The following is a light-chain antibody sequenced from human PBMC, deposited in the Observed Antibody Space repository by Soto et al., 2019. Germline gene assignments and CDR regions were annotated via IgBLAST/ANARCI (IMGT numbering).Light chain of an antibody. V-gene: IGKV3-20*01. CDR2: GAS. J-gene: IGKJ5*01. CDR1: QSVSSSY. Sequence: EIVLTQSPGTLSLSPGERATLSCRASQSVSSSYLAWYQQKPGQAPRLLIYGASSRATGIPDRFSGSGSGTDFTLTIGRLEPEDFAVYYCQQYGSSPPITFGQVTRLEIK. CDR3: QQYGSSPPIT.